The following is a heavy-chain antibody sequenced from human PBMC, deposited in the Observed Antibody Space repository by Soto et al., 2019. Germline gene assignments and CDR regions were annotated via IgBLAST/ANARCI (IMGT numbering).Heavy chain of an antibody. CDR3: SRVGIPLTTDWYFDL. CDR2: IYDSGST. V-gene: IGHV4-30-4*01. D-gene: IGHD4-17*01. J-gene: IGHJ2*01. Sequence: QLQLRESGPGLVKPSETLSLTCTVSGGSISGGVGGLYYWSWIRQPPGKGLEWIGYIYDSGSTYYNPSLKPRVTISVDTTKTQFSLRLSSVTAADTAVYYCSRVGIPLTTDWYFDLWGRGTLVTVSS. CDR1: GGSISGGVGGLYY.